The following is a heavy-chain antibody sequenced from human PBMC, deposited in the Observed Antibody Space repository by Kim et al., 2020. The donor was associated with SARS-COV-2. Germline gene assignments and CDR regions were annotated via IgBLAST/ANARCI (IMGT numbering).Heavy chain of an antibody. CDR3: VKEPEYSSSWYYFDY. CDR1: GFTFSSYA. CDR2: ISSNGGST. V-gene: IGHV3-64D*09. D-gene: IGHD6-13*01. J-gene: IGHJ4*02. Sequence: GGSLRLSCSASGFTFSSYAMHWVRQAPGKGLEYVSAISSNGGSTYYADSVKGRFTISRDNSKNTLYLQMSSLRAEDTAVYYCVKEPEYSSSWYYFDYWGQGTLVTVSS.